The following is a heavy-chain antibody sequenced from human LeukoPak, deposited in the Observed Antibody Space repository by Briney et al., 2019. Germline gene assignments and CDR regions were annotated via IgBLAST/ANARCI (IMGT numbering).Heavy chain of an antibody. Sequence: GGSLRLSCVASGFTFSASAMHWVRQASGKGLEWVGRIRSKADSYATAYAASVKGRFTISRDDSKNTAYLQMNCLKTEDTAVYYCTSPRDYGDFYWGQGTPVTASS. CDR2: IRSKADSYAT. D-gene: IGHD4-17*01. CDR1: GFTFSASA. CDR3: TSPRDYGDFY. V-gene: IGHV3-73*01. J-gene: IGHJ4*02.